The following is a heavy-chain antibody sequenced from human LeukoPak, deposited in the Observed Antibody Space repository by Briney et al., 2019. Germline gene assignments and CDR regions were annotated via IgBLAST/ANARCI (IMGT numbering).Heavy chain of an antibody. CDR1: GFTFTSYW. J-gene: IGHJ6*02. V-gene: IGHV3-74*01. Sequence: GWSLTLSCPASGFTFTSYWMHWVRQAAGRGLVWVSRVNSDGSSTTYADSVKGRFTISTDNAKNTLYLQMNSLRAEDTAVYYCARGRYYGMDVWGQGTTVTVSS. CDR3: ARGRYYGMDV. CDR2: VNSDGSST.